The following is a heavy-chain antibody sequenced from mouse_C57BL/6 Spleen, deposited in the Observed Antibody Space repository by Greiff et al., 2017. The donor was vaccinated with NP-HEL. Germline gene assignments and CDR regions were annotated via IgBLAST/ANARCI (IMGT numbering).Heavy chain of an antibody. V-gene: IGHV6-3*01. D-gene: IGHD2-5*01. Sequence: EVKLMESGGGLVQPGGSMKLSCVASGFTFSNYWMNWVRQSPEKGLEWVAQIRLKSDNYATHYAESVKGRFTISRDDSKSSVYLQMNNLRAEDTGIYYCTYSNYDAMDYWGQGTSVTVSS. CDR3: TYSNYDAMDY. CDR1: GFTFSNYW. J-gene: IGHJ4*01. CDR2: IRLKSDNYAT.